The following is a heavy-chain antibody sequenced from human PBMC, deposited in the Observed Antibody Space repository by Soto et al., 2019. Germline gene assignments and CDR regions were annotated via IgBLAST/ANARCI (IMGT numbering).Heavy chain of an antibody. CDR3: AKGSSGWYDWFDP. J-gene: IGHJ5*02. CDR2: ISWNSDIK. Sequence: PGGSLRLSCAASGLSFEDSVIHWVRQAPGKGLEWVSGISWNSDIKAYADSVKGRFTISRDNAKNSLYLQMSSLRVEDTALYYCAKGSSGWYDWFDPWGQGTLVTVSS. V-gene: IGHV3-9*01. CDR1: GLSFEDSV. D-gene: IGHD6-19*01.